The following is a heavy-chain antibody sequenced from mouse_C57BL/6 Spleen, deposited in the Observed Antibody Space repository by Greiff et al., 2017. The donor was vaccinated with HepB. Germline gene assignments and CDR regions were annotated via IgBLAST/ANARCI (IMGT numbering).Heavy chain of an antibody. Sequence: QVQLQQSGPGLVQPSQSLSITCTVSGFSLTSYGVHWVRQSPGKGLEWLGVIWSGGSTDYNAAFISRLSISKDNSKSQVFFKMNSLQADDTAIYYCARNSAQARFAYWGQGTLVTVSA. V-gene: IGHV2-2*01. CDR2: IWSGGST. D-gene: IGHD3-2*02. CDR1: GFSLTSYG. J-gene: IGHJ3*01. CDR3: ARNSAQARFAY.